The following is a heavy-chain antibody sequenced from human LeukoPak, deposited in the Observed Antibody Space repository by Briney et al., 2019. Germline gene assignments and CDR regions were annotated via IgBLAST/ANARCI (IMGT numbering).Heavy chain of an antibody. Sequence: ASVQVSRKTSGYSFTSFYIHWLRQAPGQGFEWIGWSDPNTGATKYEHFQGRVTMTTDTSIRTAYMDLTRLTSDDTAVYYCARANPYDNKGYSPELRYWGQGTLVTVSS. CDR3: ARANPYDNKGYSPELRY. V-gene: IGHV1-2*07. D-gene: IGHD3-10*01. CDR1: GYSFTSFY. CDR2: SDPNTGAT. J-gene: IGHJ4*02.